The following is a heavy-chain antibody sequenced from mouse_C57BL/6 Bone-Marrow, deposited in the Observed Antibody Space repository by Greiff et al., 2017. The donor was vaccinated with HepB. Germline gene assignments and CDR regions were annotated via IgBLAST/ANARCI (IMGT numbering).Heavy chain of an antibody. Sequence: GLAWIGRIDPNSGGTKYNEKFKSKATLTVDKPSSTAYMQLSSLTSEDSAVYYCARCTTVVSWYFDVWGTGTTVTVSS. CDR2: IDPNSGGT. V-gene: IGHV1-72*01. CDR3: ARCTTVVSWYFDV. D-gene: IGHD1-1*01. J-gene: IGHJ1*03.